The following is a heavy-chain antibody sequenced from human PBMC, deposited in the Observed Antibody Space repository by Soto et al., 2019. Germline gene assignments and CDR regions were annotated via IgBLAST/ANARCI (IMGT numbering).Heavy chain of an antibody. Sequence: ASVKVSCKASGDTFTGYYMHWVRQAPGQGLEWMGWINPNSGGTNYEQKFQGRVTMTRDTSISTAYMELSRLTSDGTAVYYCAGVPAAIPYYYGMDVWGQGTTVTVSS. CDR2: INPNSGGT. D-gene: IGHD2-2*02. CDR1: GDTFTGYY. CDR3: AGVPAAIPYYYGMDV. V-gene: IGHV1-2*02. J-gene: IGHJ6*02.